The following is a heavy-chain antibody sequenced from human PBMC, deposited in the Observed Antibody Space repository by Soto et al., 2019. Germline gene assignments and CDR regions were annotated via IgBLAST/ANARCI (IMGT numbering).Heavy chain of an antibody. CDR1: GFTFSGYY. CDR3: ARGRSDDYFDY. CDR2: IKQDGSEK. J-gene: IGHJ4*02. V-gene: IGHV3-7*01. D-gene: IGHD2-15*01. Sequence: GGSLRLSCAASGFTFSGYYMTWVRQSPGRGLEWVGNIKQDGSEKYYVDSLKGRFSISRDNAKKSLYLQMNSLRVEDTAVYYCARGRSDDYFDYWGQGTLVTVSS.